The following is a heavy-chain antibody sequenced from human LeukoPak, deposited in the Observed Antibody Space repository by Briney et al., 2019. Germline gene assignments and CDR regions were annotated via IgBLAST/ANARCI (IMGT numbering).Heavy chain of an antibody. Sequence: GSLRLSCAASGFTFSSYAMHWVRQAPGRGLEWVAVISYDGSNKYYADSVKGRFTISRDNSKNTLYLQMNSLRAEDTAVYYCARDGTYYDFWSGYPYYYYGMDVWGQGTTVTVSS. CDR1: GFTFSSYA. V-gene: IGHV3-30*04. D-gene: IGHD3-3*01. CDR3: ARDGTYYDFWSGYPYYYYGMDV. CDR2: ISYDGSNK. J-gene: IGHJ6*02.